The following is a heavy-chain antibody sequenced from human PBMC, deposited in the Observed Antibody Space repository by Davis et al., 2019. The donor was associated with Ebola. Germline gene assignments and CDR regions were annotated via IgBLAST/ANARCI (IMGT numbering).Heavy chain of an antibody. D-gene: IGHD2-2*01. CDR2: INHSGST. CDR1: GGSFSGYY. CDR3: ARDDIVVVPGGDY. Sequence: SETLSLTCAVYGGSFSGYYWSWIRQPPGKGLEWIGEINHSGSTNYNPSLKSRVTISVGTSKNQFSLKLSSVTAADTAVYYCARDDIVVVPGGDYWGQGTLVTVSS. J-gene: IGHJ4*02. V-gene: IGHV4-34*01.